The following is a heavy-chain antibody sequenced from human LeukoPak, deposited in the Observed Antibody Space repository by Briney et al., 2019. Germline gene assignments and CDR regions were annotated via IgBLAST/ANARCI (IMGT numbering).Heavy chain of an antibody. V-gene: IGHV3-74*01. D-gene: IGHD2/OR15-2a*01. CDR3: ASTNRLDY. Sequence: GGSLRLSCAASGFTFGSYWMHWVRHVPGKGPVWVSRINSDGSSTSYADSVKGRFTISRDNAKNTLYLQMNSLRVEDTAVCYCASTNRLDYWGQGTLITVSS. CDR1: GFTFGSYW. J-gene: IGHJ4*02. CDR2: INSDGSST.